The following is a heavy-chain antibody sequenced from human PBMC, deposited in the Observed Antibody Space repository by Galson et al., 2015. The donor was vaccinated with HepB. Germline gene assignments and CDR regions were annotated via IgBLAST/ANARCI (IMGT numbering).Heavy chain of an antibody. CDR3: VKSRGTSSLYFYYGMDV. J-gene: IGHJ6*02. Sequence: SLRLSCAASGFTFSSYAMHWVRQAPGQGLEYVSVITSNGGSTYYADSVKGRFTISRDNSKSTLYLQMSSLRPEDTAVFYCVKSRGTSSLYFYYGMDVWGQGTTVTVSS. CDR2: ITSNGGST. V-gene: IGHV3-64D*06. D-gene: IGHD6-6*01. CDR1: GFTFSSYA.